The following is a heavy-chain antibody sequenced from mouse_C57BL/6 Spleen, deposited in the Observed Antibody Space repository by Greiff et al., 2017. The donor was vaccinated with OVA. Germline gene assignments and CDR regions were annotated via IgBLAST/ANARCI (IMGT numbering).Heavy chain of an antibody. D-gene: IGHD1-1*01. CDR1: GYTFTNYW. Sequence: VNLVESGAELVRPGTSVKMSCKASGYTFTNYWIGWAKQRPGHGLEWIGDIYPGGGYTNYNEKFKGKATLTADKSSSTAYMQFSSLTSEDSAIYYCARGGNYGSSPYYAMDYWGQGTSVTVSS. V-gene: IGHV1-63*01. CDR3: ARGGNYGSSPYYAMDY. CDR2: IYPGGGYT. J-gene: IGHJ4*01.